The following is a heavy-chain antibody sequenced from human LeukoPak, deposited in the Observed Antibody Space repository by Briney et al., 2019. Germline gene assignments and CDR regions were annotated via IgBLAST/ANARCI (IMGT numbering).Heavy chain of an antibody. J-gene: IGHJ4*02. CDR3: ASRPPTSRTYYGVFDY. CDR1: GVTFSRYW. D-gene: IGHD3-10*01. Sequence: PGGSLRLSCAASGVTFSRYWMSWVRQAPGKGPEWVANIKEDGSEKYYVDSVKGRFTISRDNAKSSLYLQMNSLRAEDTAVYYCASRPPTSRTYYGVFDYWGQGALVTVSS. V-gene: IGHV3-7*03. CDR2: IKEDGSEK.